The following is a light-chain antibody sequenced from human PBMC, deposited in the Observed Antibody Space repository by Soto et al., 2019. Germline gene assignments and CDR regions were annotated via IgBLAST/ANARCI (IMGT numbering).Light chain of an antibody. V-gene: IGKV2-28*01. Sequence: DIGMTQPPLSLPVTPGEPASISCRSSQSLLHSNGYNYLNWYLQKPGQSPQLLIYLGSNRASGVPDRFSGSGSGTDFTLKISRVEAEDVGAYYCMQGRHSPMYSVGQGTKVDIK. CDR3: MQGRHSPMYS. J-gene: IGKJ2*01. CDR1: QSLLHSNGYNY. CDR2: LGS.